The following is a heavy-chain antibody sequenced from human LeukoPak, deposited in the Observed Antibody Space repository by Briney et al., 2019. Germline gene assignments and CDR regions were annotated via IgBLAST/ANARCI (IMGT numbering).Heavy chain of an antibody. J-gene: IGHJ6*02. CDR3: ARLGRFLEWSPRLPRMDV. D-gene: IGHD3-3*01. CDR2: INHSGST. V-gene: IGHV4-34*01. CDR1: GGSFCGYY. Sequence: SETLSLTCAVYGGSFCGYYWSWIRQPPGKGLEWIGEINHSGSTNYNPSLKSRVTISVDTSKNQYSMKLSSVTAADTAVYYCARLGRFLEWSPRLPRMDVWGQGTTVTVSS.